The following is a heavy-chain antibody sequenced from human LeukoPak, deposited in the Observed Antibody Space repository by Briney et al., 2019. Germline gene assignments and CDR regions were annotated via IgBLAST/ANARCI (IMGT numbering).Heavy chain of an antibody. CDR3: ARARYSSSWYRSREFDY. CDR2: INAGNGNT. D-gene: IGHD6-13*01. J-gene: IGHJ4*02. Sequence: GASVKVSCKASGYTFTSYAMHWVRQAPGQRLEWMGWINAGNGNTKYSQKFQGRVTITRDTSASTAYMELSSLRSEDTAVYYCARARYSSSWYRSREFDYWGQGTLVTVSS. V-gene: IGHV1-3*01. CDR1: GYTFTSYA.